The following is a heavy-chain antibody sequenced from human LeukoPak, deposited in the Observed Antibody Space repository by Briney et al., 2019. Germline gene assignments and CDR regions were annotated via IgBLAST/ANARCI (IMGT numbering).Heavy chain of an antibody. CDR1: GYTFTKYY. V-gene: IGHV1-46*04. CDR2: VNPSAGST. Sequence: ASVKVSCKTSGYTFTKYYVHWVRQAPGQGLEWMGLVNPSAGSTTYAQKLQGRVTMTRDTSTSTVYMGLTSLRSEDTAVYYCARGPPYGAGSTEVYWGQGTLVTVSS. J-gene: IGHJ4*02. D-gene: IGHD3-10*01. CDR3: ARGPPYGAGSTEVY.